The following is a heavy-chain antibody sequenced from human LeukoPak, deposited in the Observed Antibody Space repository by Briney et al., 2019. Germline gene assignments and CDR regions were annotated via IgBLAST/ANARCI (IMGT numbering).Heavy chain of an antibody. CDR1: GFTFSDYG. V-gene: IGHV3-30*18. J-gene: IGHJ5*02. CDR3: AKSGGYCSGGTCYANL. D-gene: IGHD2-15*01. Sequence: GRSLRLSCAASGFTFSDYGMHWVRQAPGKGLEWVTIISYDGSNKYYADSVKGRFTISRDNSKNTLYLQMNSLRAEDTAIYYCAKSGGYCSGGTCYANLWGQGTLLTVSS. CDR2: ISYDGSNK.